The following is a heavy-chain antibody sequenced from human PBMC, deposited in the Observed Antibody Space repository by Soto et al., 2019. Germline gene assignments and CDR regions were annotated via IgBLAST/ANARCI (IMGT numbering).Heavy chain of an antibody. CDR2: IWYDGSNK. V-gene: IGHV3-33*01. J-gene: IGHJ4*02. CDR3: ARDRIAVAGKAFDY. Sequence: PGGTLILSCAASGSSFSSYGMHWVRQAPGKGLEWVAVIWYDGSNKYYADSVKGRFTISRDNSKNTLYLQMNSLSAEDTAVYYCARDRIAVAGKAFDYWGQGT. D-gene: IGHD6-19*01. CDR1: GSSFSSYG.